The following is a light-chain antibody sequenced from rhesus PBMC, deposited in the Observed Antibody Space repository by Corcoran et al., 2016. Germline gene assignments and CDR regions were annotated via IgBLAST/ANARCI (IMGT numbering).Light chain of an antibody. CDR3: LQHSNWPLT. J-gene: IGKJ4*01. CDR1: QSASSN. V-gene: IGKV3-24*01. CDR2: GAS. Sequence: EIVMTQSPATLSLSPGERATLSCRVSQSASSNLAWYQEKPGRAPMPVLFGASSGAPGITDRFSGSGSGTDFTLTSSSLKPEDVTVYYCLQHSNWPLTFGGGTKVELK.